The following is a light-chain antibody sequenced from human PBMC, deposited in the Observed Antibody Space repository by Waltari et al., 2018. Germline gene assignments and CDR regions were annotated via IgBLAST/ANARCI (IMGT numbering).Light chain of an antibody. CDR3: QQRRTWPLT. V-gene: IGKV3-11*01. CDR2: DAS. CDR1: QNINSY. J-gene: IGKJ4*01. Sequence: EIILTQSPGTLSVSPGERANLSCRASQNINSYFAWYQQKPGQAPRLLIYDASNRASGVPARFSGSGSGADFTLTIRNLEPEDFAVYYCQQRRTWPLTFGGGTKVE.